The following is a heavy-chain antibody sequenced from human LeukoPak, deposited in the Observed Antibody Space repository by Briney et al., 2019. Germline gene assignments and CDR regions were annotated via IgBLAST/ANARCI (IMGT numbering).Heavy chain of an antibody. D-gene: IGHD4-17*01. CDR2: IYYSGST. J-gene: IGHJ5*02. Sequence: PSQTLSLTCTVSGGSISSGGYYWSWLRQHPGKGLEGIGYIYYSGSTYYIPSLKSRVTISVDTSKNQFSLKLSSVTAADTAVYYCARVPYGDYALWFDPWGQGTLVTVSS. CDR1: GGSISSGGYY. V-gene: IGHV4-31*03. CDR3: ARVPYGDYALWFDP.